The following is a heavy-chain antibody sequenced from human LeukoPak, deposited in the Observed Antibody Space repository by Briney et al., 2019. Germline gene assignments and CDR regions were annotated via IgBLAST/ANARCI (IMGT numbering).Heavy chain of an antibody. V-gene: IGHV3-11*05. CDR2: ISTTSSYT. J-gene: IGHJ5*02. CDR3: ARDWYCSSSICYTDRNWFDP. Sequence: GGSLRRSCAASAFTFSDYYMSWIRQAPGKGLEWVSYISTTSSYTDYADSAKGRFTISRDNAKNLLYLQMNSLRPDDTAVYYCARDWYCSSSICYTDRNWFDPWGQGTLVTVSS. CDR1: AFTFSDYY. D-gene: IGHD2-2*02.